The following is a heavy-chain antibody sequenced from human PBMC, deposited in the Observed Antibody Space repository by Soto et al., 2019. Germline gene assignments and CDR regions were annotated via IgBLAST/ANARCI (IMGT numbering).Heavy chain of an antibody. V-gene: IGHV4-39*07. J-gene: IGHJ4*02. D-gene: IGHD6-6*01. CDR2: IYYSGST. CDR3: AKCITALGPIDY. Sequence: AETLSLTCTVSCGSISSSSYYRDWIRQPPGKGLEWIGSIYYSGSTYYNPSLKSRVTISVDKSKNQFSLKLSSVTAADTAVYYCAKCITALGPIDYWGQGTLVTVSS. CDR1: CGSISSSSYY.